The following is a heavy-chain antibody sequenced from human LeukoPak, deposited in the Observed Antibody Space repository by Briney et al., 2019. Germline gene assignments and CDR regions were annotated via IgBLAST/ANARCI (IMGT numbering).Heavy chain of an antibody. Sequence: ASVTVSFTASGYSFTAFYLHWVRQAPGQGREGMGWIHPRSGETNYSYKFRGRVTMTRDTSISTTYMDLGSLGSDDTAVYYCARDGEYGTGFYYMGCFDYWGQGTLVTVSS. J-gene: IGHJ4*02. CDR2: IHPRSGET. V-gene: IGHV1-2*02. CDR3: ARDGEYGTGFYYMGCFDY. D-gene: IGHD3-10*01. CDR1: GYSFTAFY.